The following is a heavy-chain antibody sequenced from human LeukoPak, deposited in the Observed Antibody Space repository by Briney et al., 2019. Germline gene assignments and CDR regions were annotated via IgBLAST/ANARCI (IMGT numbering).Heavy chain of an antibody. V-gene: IGHV4-30-2*01. D-gene: IGHD3-3*01. J-gene: IGHJ4*02. CDR1: GGSISSGGYS. Sequence: SQTLSLTCAVSGGSISSGGYSWSWIRQPPGKGLEWIGYIYHSGSTNYNPSLKSRVTISVDTSKNQFSLKLSSVTAADTAVYYCARGSMSGYYTWYFDYWGQGTLVTVSS. CDR3: ARGSMSGYYTWYFDY. CDR2: IYHSGST.